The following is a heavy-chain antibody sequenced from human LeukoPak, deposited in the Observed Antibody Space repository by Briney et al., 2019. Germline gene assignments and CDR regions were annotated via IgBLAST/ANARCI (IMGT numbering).Heavy chain of an antibody. CDR3: ARDPWEYYYDSSGYFIDY. V-gene: IGHV3-21*01. Sequence: GGSLRLSCAASGFTFSSYSMNWVRQAPGKGLEWVSSISSSSSYIYYADSVKGRFTISRDNAKNSLYLQMNSLRAEDTAVYYCARDPWEYYYDSSGYFIDYWGQGTLVTVSS. D-gene: IGHD3-22*01. CDR2: ISSSSSYI. J-gene: IGHJ4*02. CDR1: GFTFSSYS.